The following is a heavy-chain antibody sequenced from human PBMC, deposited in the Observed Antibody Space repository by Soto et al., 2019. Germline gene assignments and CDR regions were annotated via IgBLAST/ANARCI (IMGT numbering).Heavy chain of an antibody. J-gene: IGHJ6*02. V-gene: IGHV1-8*01. CDR3: XXXXXXXXXXYYYYYGMDV. CDR1: GYTFTSYD. CDR2: MNPNSGNT. Sequence: QVQLVQSGAEVKKPGASVKVSCKASGYTFTSYDINWVRQATGQGLEWMGWMNPNSGNTGYAQKXXXXXXXXXXXXXXXXXXXXXXXXXXXXXXXXXXXXXXXXXXXYYYYYGMDVWGQGTTVTVSS.